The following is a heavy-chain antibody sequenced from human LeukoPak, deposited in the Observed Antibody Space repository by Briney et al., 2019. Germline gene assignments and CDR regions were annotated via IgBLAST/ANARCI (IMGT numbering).Heavy chain of an antibody. D-gene: IGHD4-17*01. CDR2: ISWNSGSI. CDR3: AKDMRSGGDYGPDYYYGMDV. CDR1: GFTFDDYA. Sequence: GGSLRLSCAASGFTFDDYAMHWVRQAPGKGLEWVSGISWNSGSIGYADSVKGRFTISRDNAKNSLYLQMNSLRAEDTALYYCAKDMRSGGDYGPDYYYGMDVWGQGTTVTVSS. V-gene: IGHV3-9*01. J-gene: IGHJ6*02.